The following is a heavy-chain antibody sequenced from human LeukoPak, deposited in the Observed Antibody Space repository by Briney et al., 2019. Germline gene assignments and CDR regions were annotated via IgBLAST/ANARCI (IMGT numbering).Heavy chain of an antibody. CDR2: IYYSGST. CDR3: ARYRYYYDSSRYYYVGKVFDY. J-gene: IGHJ4*02. D-gene: IGHD3-22*01. CDR1: GGSISSYY. Sequence: PSETLSLTCTVSGGSISSYYWSWIRQPPGKGLEWIGYIYYSGSTNYNPSLKSRVTISVDTSKNQFSLKLSSVTAADTAVYYCARYRYYYDSSRYYYVGKVFDYWGQGTLVTVSS. V-gene: IGHV4-59*01.